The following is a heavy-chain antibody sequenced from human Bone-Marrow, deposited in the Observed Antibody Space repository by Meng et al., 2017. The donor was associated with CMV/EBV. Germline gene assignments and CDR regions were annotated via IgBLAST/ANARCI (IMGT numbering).Heavy chain of an antibody. CDR1: GGSISSYY. CDR2: IYYSGST. Sequence: GSLGLSCTVSGGSISSYYWSWIRQPPGKGLEWIGYIYYSGSTNYNPSLKSRVTISVDTSKNQFSLKLSAVTAADTAVYYCASLVMASWGYFDYWGQGTLVTVSS. V-gene: IGHV4-59*01. J-gene: IGHJ4*02. D-gene: IGHD2-21*01. CDR3: ASLVMASWGYFDY.